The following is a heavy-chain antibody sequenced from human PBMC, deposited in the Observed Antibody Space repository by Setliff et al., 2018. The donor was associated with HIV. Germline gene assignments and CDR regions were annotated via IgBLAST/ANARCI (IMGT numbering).Heavy chain of an antibody. CDR2: INSDGSST. CDR3: AKDSNYYDSSGYRVRGFDY. J-gene: IGHJ4*02. CDR1: GFTFSSYW. Sequence: GGSLRLSCAASGFTFSSYWMHWVRQVPGKGLVWVSGINSDGSSTSYADSVKGRFTISRDNAKNTLYLQMNSLRAEDTAMYYCAKDSNYYDSSGYRVRGFDYWGQGTLVTVSS. D-gene: IGHD3-22*01. V-gene: IGHV3-74*01.